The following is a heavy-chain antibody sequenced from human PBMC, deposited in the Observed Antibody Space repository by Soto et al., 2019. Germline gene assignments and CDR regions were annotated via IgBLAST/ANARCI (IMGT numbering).Heavy chain of an antibody. CDR1: AHSISSNSAA. CDR3: AREQGWNYGRGYYYGMDV. V-gene: IGHV6-1*01. Sequence: SQTLSLTCSIAAHSISSNSAAWDWLMQSPSRGLEWLSMPYYKPKLYKDYAVSVKSRINITPATSKTQFSLQLNSVSPEATDVYYCAREQGWNYGRGYYYGMDVWGQGTTVTVSS. CDR2: PYYKPKLYK. D-gene: IGHD1-7*01. J-gene: IGHJ6*02.